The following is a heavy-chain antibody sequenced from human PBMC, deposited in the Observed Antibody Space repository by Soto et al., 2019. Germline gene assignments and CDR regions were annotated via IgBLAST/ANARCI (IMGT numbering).Heavy chain of an antibody. CDR1: GYTLTELS. Sequence: ASVKVSCKVSGYTLTELSMHWVRQAPGKGLEWMGGFDPEDGETIYAQKFQGRVTMTEDTSTDTAYMELSSLSSEDTAVYYCATAKITMVRGVPRINWFDPWGQGTLVTVSS. D-gene: IGHD3-10*01. CDR2: FDPEDGET. V-gene: IGHV1-24*01. CDR3: ATAKITMVRGVPRINWFDP. J-gene: IGHJ5*02.